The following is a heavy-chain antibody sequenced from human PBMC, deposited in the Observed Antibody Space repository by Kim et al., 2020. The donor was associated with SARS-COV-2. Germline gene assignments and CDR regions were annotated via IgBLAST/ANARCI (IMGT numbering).Heavy chain of an antibody. CDR2: IYSGGSST. Sequence: GGSLRLSCAASGFTFSSYAMSWVRQAPGKGLVWASAIYSGGSSTYYADSVKGRFTISRDKSKNTLYLQMNSLRAEDTAVYYCAKSSSWRTGAFDIWGPETMVTVSS. CDR3: AKSSSWRTGAFDI. J-gene: IGHJ3*02. CDR1: GFTFSSYA. D-gene: IGHD6-13*01. V-gene: IGHV3-23*03.